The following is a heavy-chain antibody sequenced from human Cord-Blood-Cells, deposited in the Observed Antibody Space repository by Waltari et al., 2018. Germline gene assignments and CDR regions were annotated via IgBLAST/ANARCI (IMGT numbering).Heavy chain of an antibody. CDR3: ARVKGEVYYGSGSYDY. CDR2: ISAYNGYT. CDR1: GYTFTSYG. J-gene: IGHJ4*02. D-gene: IGHD3-10*01. Sequence: QVQLVQSGAEVKKPGASVKVSCKASGYTFTSYGISWVRQAPGQGLEWMGWISAYNGYTNYARKLQGRVTMTTDTSTSTAYMELRSLRSDDSAVYYCARVKGEVYYGSGSYDYWGQGTLVTVSS. V-gene: IGHV1-18*01.